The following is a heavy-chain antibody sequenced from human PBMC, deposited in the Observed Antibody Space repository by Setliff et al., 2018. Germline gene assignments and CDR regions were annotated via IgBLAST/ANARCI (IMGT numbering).Heavy chain of an antibody. Sequence: PSETLSLTCAVSGFSITSGYYWGWIRQAPGKGLEWIGSLYHSGTTYYNPSLKRRVTISLDTSKNHFSLNLNSVTAADTAVYFCARTNYYDSSGYFNWFDPWGQGTLVTVSS. CDR1: GFSITSGYY. J-gene: IGHJ5*02. V-gene: IGHV4-38-2*01. CDR3: ARTNYYDSSGYFNWFDP. D-gene: IGHD3-22*01. CDR2: LYHSGTT.